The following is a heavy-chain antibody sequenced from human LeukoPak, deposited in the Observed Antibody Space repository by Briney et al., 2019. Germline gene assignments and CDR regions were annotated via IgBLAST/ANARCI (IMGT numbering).Heavy chain of an antibody. CDR1: GYTFSNYY. J-gene: IGHJ2*01. CDR3: ARDGIIMIVGDFDL. D-gene: IGHD3-22*01. Sequence: ASVKVSCKASGYTFSNYYIHWVRQAPGQGLEWMGIINPSGGSRSYAQKFQGRLTVTRDTSTSTVYMELSSLRSEDTAVYYCARDGIIMIVGDFDLWGRGTLVTVSS. CDR2: INPSGGSR. V-gene: IGHV1-46*01.